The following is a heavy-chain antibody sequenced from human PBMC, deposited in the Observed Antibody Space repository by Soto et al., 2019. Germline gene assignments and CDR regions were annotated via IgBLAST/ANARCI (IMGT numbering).Heavy chain of an antibody. J-gene: IGHJ6*02. Sequence: PSETMSLTCTVSGGSISSSSYYWGWIRQPPGKGLEWIGSIYYSGSTYYNPSLKSRVTISVDTSKNQSSLKLSSVTAADTAVYYCARQSITIFGVVIHYYYYYGMDVWGQGTTVTVSS. D-gene: IGHD3-3*01. CDR3: ARQSITIFGVVIHYYYYYGMDV. CDR2: IYYSGST. CDR1: GGSISSSSYY. V-gene: IGHV4-39*01.